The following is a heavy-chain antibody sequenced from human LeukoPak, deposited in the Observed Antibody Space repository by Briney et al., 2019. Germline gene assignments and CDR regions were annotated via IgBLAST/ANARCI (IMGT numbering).Heavy chain of an antibody. Sequence: SETLSLTCTVSGGSISSSSYYWGWIRQPPGKGLEWIGSIYYSGSTYYNPSLKSRVTISVDTSKNQFSLKLSSVTAADTAVYYCARQRGTVFDGGYFDYWGQGTLVTVSS. V-gene: IGHV4-39*07. CDR3: ARQRGTVFDGGYFDY. CDR1: GGSISSSSYY. CDR2: IYYSGST. J-gene: IGHJ4*02. D-gene: IGHD3-16*01.